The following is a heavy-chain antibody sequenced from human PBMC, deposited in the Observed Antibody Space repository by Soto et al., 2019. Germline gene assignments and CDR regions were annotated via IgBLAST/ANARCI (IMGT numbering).Heavy chain of an antibody. J-gene: IGHJ6*02. Sequence: GASVKVSCKASGGTFSSYAISWVRQAPGQGLEWMGGIIPIFGTANYAQKFQGRVTITADESTSTAYMELSSLRSEDTAVYYCARGGFYSGYDYPAVGMDVWGQGTTVTVS. CDR1: GGTFSSYA. D-gene: IGHD5-12*01. CDR3: ARGGFYSGYDYPAVGMDV. CDR2: IIPIFGTA. V-gene: IGHV1-69*13.